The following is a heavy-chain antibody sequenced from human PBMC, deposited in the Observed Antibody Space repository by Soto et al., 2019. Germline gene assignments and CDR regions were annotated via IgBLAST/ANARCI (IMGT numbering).Heavy chain of an antibody. Sequence: QVQLVQSGAEVKKPGASVKVSCKASGYTFTSYDINWVRQATGQGLEYLGWMNPNSGNTGYVQKFQGRVTMTRDTSISPAYMELSSLRSEASAVYFCARGIKYGAYSRWFDPWGQGTLVTVSS. CDR3: ARGIKYGAYSRWFDP. V-gene: IGHV1-8*01. D-gene: IGHD4-17*01. CDR1: GYTFTSYD. J-gene: IGHJ5*02. CDR2: MNPNSGNT.